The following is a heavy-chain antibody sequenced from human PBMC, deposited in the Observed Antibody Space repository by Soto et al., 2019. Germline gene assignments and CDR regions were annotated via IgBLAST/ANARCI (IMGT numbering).Heavy chain of an antibody. CDR2: IYYSGST. V-gene: IGHV4-59*08. D-gene: IGHD3-3*01. CDR1: GGSISSYY. CDR3: ARLSRGGFGVVTPRRDSYYYYYYMDV. Sequence: SETLSLTCTVSGGSISSYYWSWIRQPPGKGLEWIGYIYYSGSTNYNPSLKSRVTISVDTSKNQFSLKLSSVTAADTAVYYCARLSRGGFGVVTPRRDSYYYYYYMDVWGKGTTVTVSS. J-gene: IGHJ6*03.